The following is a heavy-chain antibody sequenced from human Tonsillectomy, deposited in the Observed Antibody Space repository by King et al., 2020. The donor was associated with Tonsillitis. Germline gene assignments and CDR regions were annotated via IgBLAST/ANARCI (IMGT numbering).Heavy chain of an antibody. D-gene: IGHD4-11*01. CDR3: ARLTLTIFYFYYMDV. J-gene: IGHJ6*03. Sequence: QLQESGPGLVKPSETLSLTCTVSGGSVSSSTYYWGWIRQPPGKGLEWIGSISYSGSTYHNPSLKRRVIISADTSKNQCSLRLSSLTAPDTVVYYCARLTLTIFYFYYMDVWGKGTTVTVSS. V-gene: IGHV4-39*01. CDR1: GGSVSSSTYY. CDR2: ISYSGST.